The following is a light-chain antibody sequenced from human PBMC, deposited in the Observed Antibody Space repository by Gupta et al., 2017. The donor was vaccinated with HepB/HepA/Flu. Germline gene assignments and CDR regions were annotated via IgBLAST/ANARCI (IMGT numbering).Light chain of an antibody. CDR2: DTS. CDR1: QSSGNY. J-gene: IGKJ5*01. V-gene: IGKV3-11*01. Sequence: EIVLTQSQGTLSLSPGERATLSCRASQSSGNYLAWYQQKPGQSPRLLIYDTSSRATGTPARFSGSGSGTDFTLTIGSLEPEDFAVYYCQLRSSWPMFTFGQGTRLELK. CDR3: QLRSSWPMFT.